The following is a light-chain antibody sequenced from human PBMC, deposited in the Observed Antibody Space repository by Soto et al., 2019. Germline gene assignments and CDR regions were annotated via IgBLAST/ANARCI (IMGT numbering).Light chain of an antibody. Sequence: EVVLTQSPGTLSLSPGEIATLSCRASQSVSNNYFAWYQQKPGQAPRLLIFGSSDRATGTPDRFSGSGSGTDFTLTISRREPEDFAVYYCQQYGSSPPYTFGQGTKLEIK. CDR1: QSVSNNY. CDR3: QQYGSSPPYT. J-gene: IGKJ2*01. CDR2: GSS. V-gene: IGKV3-20*01.